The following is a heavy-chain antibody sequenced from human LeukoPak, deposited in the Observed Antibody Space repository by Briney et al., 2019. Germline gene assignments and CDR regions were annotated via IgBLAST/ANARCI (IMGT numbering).Heavy chain of an antibody. V-gene: IGHV3-9*01. D-gene: IGHD6-13*01. CDR1: GFTFDDYA. CDR2: ISWNSGSI. J-gene: IGHJ4*02. Sequence: SLRLSCAASGFTFDDYAMHWVRQAPGKGLEWVSGISWNSGSIGYADSVKGRFTISRDNAKNSLYLQMNSLRAEDTALYYCAKGVAAAGEDYWGQGTLVTVSS. CDR3: AKGVAAAGEDY.